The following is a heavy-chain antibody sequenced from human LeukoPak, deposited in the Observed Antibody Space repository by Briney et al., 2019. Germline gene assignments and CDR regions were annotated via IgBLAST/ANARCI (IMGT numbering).Heavy chain of an antibody. CDR1: GYTFTSYG. CDR3: ARDKGYGSGGYRFDY. Sequence: ASVKVSCKASGYTFTSYGISWVRQAPGQGLEWMGWISAYNGNTNYAQKLQGRVTMTTDTSTSTAYMELRSLRSDDTAVCYCARDKGYGSGGYRFDYWGQGTLVTVSS. J-gene: IGHJ4*02. D-gene: IGHD3-10*01. CDR2: ISAYNGNT. V-gene: IGHV1-18*01.